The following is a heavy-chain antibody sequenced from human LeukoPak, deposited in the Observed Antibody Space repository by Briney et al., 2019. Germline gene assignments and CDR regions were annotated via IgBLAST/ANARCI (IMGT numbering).Heavy chain of an antibody. V-gene: IGHV1-69*01. J-gene: IGHJ4*02. CDR1: GGTFSSYA. D-gene: IGHD3-22*01. Sequence: PVKVSCKASGGTFSSYAISWVRQAPGQGLEWMGGIIPIFGTANYAQKFQGRVTITADESTSTAYMELSSLRSEDTAVYYCARSRDYYDSSGYYDYWGQGTLVTVSS. CDR2: IIPIFGTA. CDR3: ARSRDYYDSSGYYDY.